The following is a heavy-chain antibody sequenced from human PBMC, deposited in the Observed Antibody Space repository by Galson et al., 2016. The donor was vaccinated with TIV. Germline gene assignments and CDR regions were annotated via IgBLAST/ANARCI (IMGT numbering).Heavy chain of an antibody. V-gene: IGHV1-3*04. CDR1: GYPFSAYT. D-gene: IGHD3-10*01. J-gene: IGHJ4*01. Sequence: SVKVACKASGYPFSAYTMHWVRQAPGERLEWMGWINIRNGYAKYSENFEARVTITRDSSATTAYMEMGSLTSEDTAVYYCVSEADYGSGSLYFDYWGHGTLVTVSS. CDR2: INIRNGYA. CDR3: VSEADYGSGSLYFDY.